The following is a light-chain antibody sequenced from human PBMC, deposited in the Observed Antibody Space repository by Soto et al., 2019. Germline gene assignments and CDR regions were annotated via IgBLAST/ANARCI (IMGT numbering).Light chain of an antibody. CDR3: SSYAGSNNWV. CDR2: EVS. CDR1: SSDVGDYNY. V-gene: IGLV2-8*01. Sequence: QSALTQPPSASGSPGQSVTISCTGPSSDVGDYNYVSWYQQHPGKAPKLMIYEVSKRPSGVPDRFSGSKSGNTASLTVSGLQAEDEADYYCSSYAGSNNWVFGGGTKRTVL. J-gene: IGLJ3*02.